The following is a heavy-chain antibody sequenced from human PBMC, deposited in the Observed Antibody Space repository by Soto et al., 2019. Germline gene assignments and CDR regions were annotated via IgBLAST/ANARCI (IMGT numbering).Heavy chain of an antibody. Sequence: ASVKVSCKVSGYTLTELSMHWVRQAPGKGLEWMGGFDPEDGETIYAQKFQGRVTMTEDTSTDTAYMELSSLRSEDTAVYYCATARTRFLEWLLYHPTVNWFDPWGQGTLVTVSS. CDR1: GYTLTELS. J-gene: IGHJ5*02. D-gene: IGHD3-3*01. CDR2: FDPEDGET. V-gene: IGHV1-24*01. CDR3: ATARTRFLEWLLYHPTVNWFDP.